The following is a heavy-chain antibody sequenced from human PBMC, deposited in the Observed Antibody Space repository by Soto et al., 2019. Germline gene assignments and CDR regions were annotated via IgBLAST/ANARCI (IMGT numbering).Heavy chain of an antibody. CDR2: INPNSGGT. CDR3: ARGPPHYRTGTTRYFDL. Sequence: QVQLVQSGAEVKKPGASVKVSCKASGCTFTGYYMHWVRQAPGQGLEWMGWINPNSGGTNYAQKFQGRVTMTRDTSISTAYMELSRLRSDDTAVYYCARGPPHYRTGTTRYFDLWGPGTLVTVSS. D-gene: IGHD1-7*01. V-gene: IGHV1-2*02. CDR1: GCTFTGYY. J-gene: IGHJ2*01.